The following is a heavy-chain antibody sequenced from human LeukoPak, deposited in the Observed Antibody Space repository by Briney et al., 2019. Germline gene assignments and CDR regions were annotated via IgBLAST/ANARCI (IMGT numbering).Heavy chain of an antibody. CDR3: ARGLPYYDSWSGTKDC. CDR1: GFTFDDYG. Sequence: GRSLRLSCAASGFTFDDYGMNWVRQAPGKGLEWVSSISSSSSYIYYADSVKGRFTISRDNAKNSLYLQMNSLRAEDTAVYYCARGLPYYDSWSGTKDCWGQGTLVTVSS. CDR2: ISSSSSYI. D-gene: IGHD3-3*01. J-gene: IGHJ4*02. V-gene: IGHV3-21*01.